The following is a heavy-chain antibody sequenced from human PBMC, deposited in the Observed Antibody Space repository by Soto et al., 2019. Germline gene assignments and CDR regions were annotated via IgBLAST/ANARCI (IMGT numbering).Heavy chain of an antibody. J-gene: IGHJ6*02. CDR3: ATRLLTGGGYYYYGMDV. D-gene: IGHD3-9*01. Sequence: ASVKVSCKVSGYTLTELSMHWVRQAPGKGLEWMGGFDPEDGETIYAQKFQGRVTMTEDTSTDTAYMELSSLRSEDTAVYYCATRLLTGGGYYYYGMDVWGHGTTVTVSS. V-gene: IGHV1-24*01. CDR2: FDPEDGET. CDR1: GYTLTELS.